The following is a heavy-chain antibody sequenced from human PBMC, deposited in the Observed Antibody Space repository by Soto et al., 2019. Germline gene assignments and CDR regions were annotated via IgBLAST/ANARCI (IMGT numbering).Heavy chain of an antibody. J-gene: IGHJ6*02. CDR2: ISYDGSNK. V-gene: IGHV3-30-3*01. CDR1: GFTFSSYA. CDR3: ASLKRVRSYYGMDV. Sequence: QVPLVESGGGVVQPGRSLRLSCAASGFTFSSYAMHWVRQAPGKGLEWVAVISYDGSNKYYADSVKGRFTISRDNSKNTLYLQMNSLRAEDTAVYYCASLKRVRSYYGMDVWGQGTTVTVSS. D-gene: IGHD4-17*01.